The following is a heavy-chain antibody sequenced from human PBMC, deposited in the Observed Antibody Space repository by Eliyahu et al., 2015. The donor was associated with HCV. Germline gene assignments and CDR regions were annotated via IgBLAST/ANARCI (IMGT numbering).Heavy chain of an antibody. CDR2: ISSSSSYI. Sequence: EVQLVESGGGLVKPGGSLRLSCAASGFXFXSYXXNWVRQAPGKGLEWVSSISSSSSYIYYADSVKGRFSISRDNAKNSLYLQMNSLRAEDTAVYYCARDRIEEWLVLGYYYMDVWGKGTTVTVSS. J-gene: IGHJ6*03. CDR3: ARDRIEEWLVLGYYYMDV. CDR1: GFXFXSYX. D-gene: IGHD6-19*01. V-gene: IGHV3-21*01.